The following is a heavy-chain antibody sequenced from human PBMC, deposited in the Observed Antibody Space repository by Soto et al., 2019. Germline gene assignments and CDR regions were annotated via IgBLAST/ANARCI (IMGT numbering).Heavy chain of an antibody. CDR1: GYTFTSYA. CDR2: INAGNGNT. J-gene: IGHJ4*02. V-gene: IGHV1-3*05. Sequence: QVQLVQSGAEEKKPGASVKVSCKASGYTFTSYAMHWVRQAPGQRLEWMGWINAGNGNTKYSKKFQGRVTITRDTTASTAYMELSSLRSEDTAVYYCASGSCYYDWDDYWGQGTLVTVSS. D-gene: IGHD3-22*01. CDR3: ASGSCYYDWDDY.